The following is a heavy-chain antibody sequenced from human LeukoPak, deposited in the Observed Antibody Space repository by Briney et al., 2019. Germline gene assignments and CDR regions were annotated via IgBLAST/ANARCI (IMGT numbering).Heavy chain of an antibody. CDR3: ARAPQVLTIFGVVIGENWFDP. Sequence: ASVKVSCKASGYTFTCYDINWVRQATGQGLEWMGWMNPNSGNTGYAQKFQGRVTMTRNTSISTAYMELSSLRSEDTAVYYCARAPQVLTIFGVVIGENWFDPWGQGTLVTVSS. V-gene: IGHV1-8*01. CDR1: GYTFTCYD. J-gene: IGHJ5*02. D-gene: IGHD3-3*01. CDR2: MNPNSGNT.